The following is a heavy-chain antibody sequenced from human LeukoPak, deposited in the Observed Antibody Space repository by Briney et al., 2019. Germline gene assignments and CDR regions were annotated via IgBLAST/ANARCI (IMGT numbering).Heavy chain of an antibody. CDR3: ARGEIIAARGGVFDY. V-gene: IGHV4-4*07. D-gene: IGHD6-6*01. CDR1: GGSISSYY. CDR2: IYTSGST. Sequence: SETLSLTCTVSGGSISSYYWSWIRQPAGKGLEWIGRIYTSGSTNYNPSLKSRVTMSVDTSKNQFSLKLSSVTAADTAVYYCARGEIIAARGGVFDYWGQGTLVTVSS. J-gene: IGHJ4*02.